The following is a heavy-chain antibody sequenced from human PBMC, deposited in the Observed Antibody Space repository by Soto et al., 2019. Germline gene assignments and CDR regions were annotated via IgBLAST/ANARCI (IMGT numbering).Heavy chain of an antibody. CDR3: AKGSVATDFDY. J-gene: IGHJ4*02. Sequence: GGSLRLSCASSGFTFSSYGMHWVRQAPGKGLEWVAVISYDGSNKYYADSVKGRFTISRDNSKNTLYLQMNSLRAEDTAVYYCAKGSVATDFDYWGQGTLVTVSS. V-gene: IGHV3-30*18. CDR1: GFTFSSYG. CDR2: ISYDGSNK. D-gene: IGHD4-4*01.